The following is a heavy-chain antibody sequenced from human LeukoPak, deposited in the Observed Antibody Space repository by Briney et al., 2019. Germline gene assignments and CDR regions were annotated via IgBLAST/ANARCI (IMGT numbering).Heavy chain of an antibody. V-gene: IGHV1-8*01. CDR1: GYPFTSFD. Sequence: ASVKVSCKTSGYPFTSFDIHWVRQAAGHGLEWMSWMTPNSEKRGYAQKFQGRVTMTADTSIDTAYMELSSLTFDDTAIYYCARGRGWGILDYWGQGTLVTVSS. CDR2: MTPNSEKR. D-gene: IGHD6-19*01. CDR3: ARGRGWGILDY. J-gene: IGHJ4*02.